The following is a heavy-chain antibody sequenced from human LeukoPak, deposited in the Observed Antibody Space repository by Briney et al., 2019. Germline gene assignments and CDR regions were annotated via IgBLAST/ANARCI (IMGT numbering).Heavy chain of an antibody. CDR3: ARGPPYSSGWYDYYFDY. J-gene: IGHJ4*02. D-gene: IGHD6-19*01. Sequence: GASVKVPRKASGYTFTSYDINWVRQATGQGLEWMGWMNPNSGNTGYAQKFQGRVTMTRNTSISTAYMELSSLRSEDTAVYYCARGPPYSSGWYDYYFDYWGQGTLVTVSS. V-gene: IGHV1-8*01. CDR2: MNPNSGNT. CDR1: GYTFTSYD.